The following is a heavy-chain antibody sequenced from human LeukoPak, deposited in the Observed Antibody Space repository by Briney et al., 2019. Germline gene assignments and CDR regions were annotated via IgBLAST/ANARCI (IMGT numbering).Heavy chain of an antibody. V-gene: IGHV3-30-3*01. CDR2: ISYDGSNK. CDR1: GFTFSSYA. Sequence: GGSLRLSCAASGFTFSSYAMHWVRQAPGKGLEWVAVISYDGSNKYYADSVKGRFTISRDNSKNTLYLQMNSLRAEDTTVYYCARDENGSYFPSDYWGQGTLVTVSS. CDR3: ARDENGSYFPSDY. D-gene: IGHD1-26*01. J-gene: IGHJ4*02.